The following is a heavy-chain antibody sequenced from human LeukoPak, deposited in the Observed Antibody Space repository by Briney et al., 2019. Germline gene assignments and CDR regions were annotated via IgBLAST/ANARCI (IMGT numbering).Heavy chain of an antibody. Sequence: SQTLSLTCTVSGGSISSGDYYWSWIRQPPGKGLEWIGYIYYSGSTYYNPSLKSRVTISVDTSKNQFSLKLSSVTAADTAVYYCARHVEIAVAGPIDYWGQGTLVTVSS. CDR1: GGSISSGDYY. J-gene: IGHJ4*02. V-gene: IGHV4-30-4*08. D-gene: IGHD6-19*01. CDR3: ARHVEIAVAGPIDY. CDR2: IYYSGST.